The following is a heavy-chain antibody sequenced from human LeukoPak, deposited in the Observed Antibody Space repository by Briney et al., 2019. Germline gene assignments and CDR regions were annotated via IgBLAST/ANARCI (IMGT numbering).Heavy chain of an antibody. J-gene: IGHJ4*02. CDR3: ARGGSGNFYY. Sequence: GGSLRLSCTASGVTFSGYWMNWVRQAPGKGLGWVSRIGSDGGSTTYADSVKGRFTISRDNAKNTLYLQMTSLRAEDTAVYYCARGGSGNFYYWGQGTLVTVSS. D-gene: IGHD1-26*01. V-gene: IGHV3-74*03. CDR2: IGSDGGST. CDR1: GVTFSGYW.